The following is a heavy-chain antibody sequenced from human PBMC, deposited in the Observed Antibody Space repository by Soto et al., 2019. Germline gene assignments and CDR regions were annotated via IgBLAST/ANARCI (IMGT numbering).Heavy chain of an antibody. CDR1: GGSISSYY. V-gene: IGHV4-59*01. Sequence: PSETLSLTCTVSGGSISSYYWSWIRQPPGKGLEWIGYIYYSGSTNYNPSLKSRVTISVDTSKNQFSLKLSSVTAADTAVYYCARAQAAGTGYLYYYYGMDVWGQGTTVTVSS. J-gene: IGHJ6*02. CDR2: IYYSGST. CDR3: ARAQAAGTGYLYYYYGMDV. D-gene: IGHD6-13*01.